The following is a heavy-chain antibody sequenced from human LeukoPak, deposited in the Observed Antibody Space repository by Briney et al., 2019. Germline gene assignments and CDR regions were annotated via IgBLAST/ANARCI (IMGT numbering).Heavy chain of an antibody. V-gene: IGHV4-39*01. CDR1: GGSISRTDYY. Sequence: SETLSLTCTVSGGSISRTDYYWGWIRQTPGKGLEWIGSIYYSGRTYYNPSLKSRVTISADTPKNQFSLTLQAVPAADTAVYYCAAGTAWFRRIDCWGQGTLVTVSA. D-gene: IGHD2-21*02. CDR2: IYYSGRT. J-gene: IGHJ4*02. CDR3: AAGTAWFRRIDC.